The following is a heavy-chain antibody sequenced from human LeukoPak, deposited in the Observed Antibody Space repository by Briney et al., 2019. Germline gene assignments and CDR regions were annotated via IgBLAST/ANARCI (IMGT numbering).Heavy chain of an antibody. J-gene: IGHJ6*03. Sequence: GASVKVSCKASGYTFTSYGISWVRQAPGQGLEWMGWISAYNGNTNYAQKLQGRVTMTTDTSTSTAYMELRSLRSDDTAVYYCARYRADSYYDFWSGWQSGDPYYYYYMDVWGKGTTVTVSS. V-gene: IGHV1-18*01. CDR1: GYTFTSYG. CDR3: ARYRADSYYDFWSGWQSGDPYYYYYMDV. CDR2: ISAYNGNT. D-gene: IGHD3-3*01.